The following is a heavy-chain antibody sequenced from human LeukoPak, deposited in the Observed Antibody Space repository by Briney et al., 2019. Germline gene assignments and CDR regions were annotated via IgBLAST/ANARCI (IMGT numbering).Heavy chain of an antibody. Sequence: ASVKVSCKASGYTFTSYDINWVRQATRQGLEWIGWMNPNSGSTGYAQKFQGRVSITRNTSISTAYMELSGMRSEDTAVYYCARGRSTGYPYYFEYWGQGPLITVSS. V-gene: IGHV1-8*03. CDR2: MNPNSGST. CDR1: GYTFTSYD. CDR3: ARGRSTGYPYYFEY. J-gene: IGHJ4*02. D-gene: IGHD5-12*01.